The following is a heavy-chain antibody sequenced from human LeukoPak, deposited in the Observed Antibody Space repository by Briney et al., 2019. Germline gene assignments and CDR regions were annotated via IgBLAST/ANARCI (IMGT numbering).Heavy chain of an antibody. V-gene: IGHV1-2*02. CDR1: GYTFTGYY. J-gene: IGHJ5*02. CDR3: ARDGGGYSSSSSSIEKDNWFDP. D-gene: IGHD6-6*01. CDR2: INPNSGGT. Sequence: GASVKVSCKSSGYTFTGYYMHWVRQATGQGLEWMGWINPNSGGTNYAQKFQGRVTMTRDTSISTAYMELSRLRSDDTAVYYCARDGGGYSSSSSSIEKDNWFDPWGQGTLVTVSS.